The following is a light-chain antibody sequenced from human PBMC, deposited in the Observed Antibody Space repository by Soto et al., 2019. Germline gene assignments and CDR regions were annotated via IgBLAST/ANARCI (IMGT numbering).Light chain of an antibody. J-gene: IGKJ1*01. Sequence: DIVMTQSAATLSVSPGERDTLXCRSIQRCSNNWRAWYRPNPSQAPTLLNYDAASRAPGIPDRFSGSGSGTDFTLTISSLQPEDFAVYYCQQYNNWPRTFGQGTKVDIK. CDR2: DAA. CDR1: QRCSNN. V-gene: IGKV3D-15*01. CDR3: QQYNNWPRT.